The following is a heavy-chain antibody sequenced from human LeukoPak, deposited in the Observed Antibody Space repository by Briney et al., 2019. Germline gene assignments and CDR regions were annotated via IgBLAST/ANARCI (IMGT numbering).Heavy chain of an antibody. CDR3: ATDRRYNWESGSWFDP. CDR2: ISAYNGNT. CDR1: GYTFTSYG. J-gene: IGHJ5*02. V-gene: IGHV1-18*01. D-gene: IGHD1-20*01. Sequence: ASVKVSCKASGYTFTSYGISWVRQAPGQGLEWMGWISAYNGNTNYAQKLQGRVTMTTDTSTSTAYMELRSLRSDDTAVYYCATDRRYNWESGSWFDPWGQGTLVTVSS.